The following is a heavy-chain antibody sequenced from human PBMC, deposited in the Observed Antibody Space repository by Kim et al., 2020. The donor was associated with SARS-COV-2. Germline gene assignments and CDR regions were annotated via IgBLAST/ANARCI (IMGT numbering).Heavy chain of an antibody. CDR2: RT. Sequence: RTDYADSVKCRFTICRETDKKTLYLRMDSLKAEDTARYYCARDVSYGSFDPWGQGTLVTVSS. J-gene: IGHJ5*02. V-gene: IGHV3-74*01. D-gene: IGHD3-10*01. CDR3: ARDVSYGSFDP.